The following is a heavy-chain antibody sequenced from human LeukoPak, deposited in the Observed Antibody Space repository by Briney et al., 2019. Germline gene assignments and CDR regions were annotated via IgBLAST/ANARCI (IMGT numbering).Heavy chain of an antibody. CDR2: INPNRGGT. CDR1: GYTFTGYY. D-gene: IGHD3-3*01. J-gene: IGHJ6*03. CDR3: ASNSYRITSLYYYYYYMDV. Sequence: ASVKVSCKASGYTFTGYYMHWVRQAPGQGLEWMGWINPNRGGTNYAQKFQGRVTMTRDTSISTAYMELSRLRSDDTAVYYCASNSYRITSLYYYYYYMDVWGKGTTVTVSS. V-gene: IGHV1-2*02.